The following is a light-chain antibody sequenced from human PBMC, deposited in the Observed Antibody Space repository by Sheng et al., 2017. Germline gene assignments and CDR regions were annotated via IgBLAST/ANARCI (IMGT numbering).Light chain of an antibody. CDR2: RI. J-gene: IGLJ3*02. V-gene: IGLV1-47*01. Sequence: QSVLTQPPSASGTPGQRVTVSCSGSNSNIGSNYVYWYQQLPGTAPKPTSSIRIISGPQGSRDRFSGSKSGTSASLAISGLRSEDEADYYCAAWDDSLSGLWVFGGGTEGDRP. CDR1: NSNIGSNY. CDR3: AAWDDSLSGLWV.